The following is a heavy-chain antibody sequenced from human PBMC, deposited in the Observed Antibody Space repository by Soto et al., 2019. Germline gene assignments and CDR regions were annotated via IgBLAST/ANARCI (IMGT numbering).Heavy chain of an antibody. D-gene: IGHD4-17*01. Sequence: GGSLRLSCAASGFTFSSYSMNWVRQAPGKGLEWVSSISSSSSYIYYADSVKGRFTISRDNAKNSLYLQMTSLRAEDTAVYYCARHPALYGGNHAFDIWGQGTMVTVSS. V-gene: IGHV3-21*01. CDR3: ARHPALYGGNHAFDI. J-gene: IGHJ3*02. CDR1: GFTFSSYS. CDR2: ISSSSSYI.